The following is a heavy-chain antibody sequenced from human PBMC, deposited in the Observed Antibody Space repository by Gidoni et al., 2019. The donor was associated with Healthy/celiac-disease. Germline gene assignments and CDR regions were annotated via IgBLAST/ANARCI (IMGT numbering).Heavy chain of an antibody. CDR1: GGTFSSYA. V-gene: IGHV1-69*01. Sequence: QVQLVQSGAEVKKPGSSVTVSCKASGGTFSSYAISWVRQAPGQGLEWMGGIIPIFGTATYAQKFQGRVTITADESTSTAYMELSSLRSEDTAVYYCARDYSGVENDAFDIWGQGTMVTVSS. J-gene: IGHJ3*02. D-gene: IGHD5-18*01. CDR3: ARDYSGVENDAFDI. CDR2: IIPIFGTA.